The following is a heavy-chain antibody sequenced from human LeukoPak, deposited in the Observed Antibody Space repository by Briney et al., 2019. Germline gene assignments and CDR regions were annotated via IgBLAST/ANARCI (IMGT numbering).Heavy chain of an antibody. J-gene: IGHJ4*02. D-gene: IGHD1-26*01. CDR3: SRESGPFCPFGH. CDR1: GGSITTTNY. Sequence: SGTLSLTCGVSGGSITTTNYWSWVRQPPGGGLEWIGEISLAGRTRYNPSLKSRVNISIDESKNHLYLNLASVTAADTAVYHCSRESGPFCPFGHWGQGTLVAVTS. V-gene: IGHV4-4*02. CDR2: ISLAGRT.